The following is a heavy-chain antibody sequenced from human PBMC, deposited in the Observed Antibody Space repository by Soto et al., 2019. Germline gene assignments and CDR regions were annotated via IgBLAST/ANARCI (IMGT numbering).Heavy chain of an antibody. V-gene: IGHV3-23*01. Sequence: GGSLRLSCAASGFTFSSYAMSWVRQAPGKGLEWVSAISGSGGSTYYADSVKGRFTISRDNSKNTQYLKMNSLRAEGTAVYYCAKDPGDFWSGYYFEAPPNDAFDIWGQGTMVTVSS. CDR1: GFTFSSYA. CDR2: ISGSGGST. D-gene: IGHD3-3*01. J-gene: IGHJ3*02. CDR3: AKDPGDFWSGYYFEAPPNDAFDI.